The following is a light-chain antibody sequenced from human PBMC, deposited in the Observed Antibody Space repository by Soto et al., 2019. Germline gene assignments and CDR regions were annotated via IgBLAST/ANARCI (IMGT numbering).Light chain of an antibody. V-gene: IGKV1-5*01. CDR2: DAS. J-gene: IGKJ1*01. Sequence: DIQMTQSPSTLSASVGDRVTISCRASQNIRTWLAWYQQRPGKAPKILIFDASPLESGVPARFSGSESGLEFTLTISSLHPDDFATYYCQQYYTYPCTFGRGNKVEIK. CDR1: QNIRTW. CDR3: QQYYTYPCT.